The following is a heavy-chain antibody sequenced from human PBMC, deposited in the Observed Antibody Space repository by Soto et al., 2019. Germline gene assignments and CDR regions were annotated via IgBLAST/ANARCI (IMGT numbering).Heavy chain of an antibody. V-gene: IGHV1-69*13. CDR3: ATFIAAKYYFDY. Sequence: SVKVSCKASGGTFSSYAISWVRQAPGQGLEWMGGIIPIFGTANYAQKFQGRVTITADESTSTAYMELSSLRSEDTAVYYCATFIAAKYYFDYWGQGTLVTVSS. CDR2: IIPIFGTA. D-gene: IGHD6-25*01. CDR1: GGTFSSYA. J-gene: IGHJ4*02.